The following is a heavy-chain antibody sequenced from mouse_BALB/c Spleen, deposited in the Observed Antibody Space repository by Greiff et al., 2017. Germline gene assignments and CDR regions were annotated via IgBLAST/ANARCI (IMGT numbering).Heavy chain of an antibody. Sequence: VKLMESGPGLVAPSQSLSITCTVSGFSLTSYGVHWVRQPPGKGLEWLGVIWAGGSTNYNSALMSRLSISKDNSKSQVFLKMNSLQTDDTAMYYCARDHTYYGNYVFDYWGQGTTLTVSS. J-gene: IGHJ2*01. CDR3: ARDHTYYGNYVFDY. CDR2: IWAGGST. D-gene: IGHD2-10*01. V-gene: IGHV2-9*02. CDR1: GFSLTSYG.